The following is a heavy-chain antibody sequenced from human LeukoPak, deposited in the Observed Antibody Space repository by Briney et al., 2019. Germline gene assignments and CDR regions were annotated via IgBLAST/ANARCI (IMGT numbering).Heavy chain of an antibody. J-gene: IGHJ4*02. Sequence: GGSLRLSCAASGFTFSSYAMHWVRQAPGKGLEWVAVISYDGSNKYYADSVKGRFTISRDNSKNTLYLQMNSLRAEDTAVYYCAKGTWIQLGYFDYWGQGTLVTVSS. V-gene: IGHV3-30-3*01. CDR2: ISYDGSNK. CDR1: GFTFSSYA. CDR3: AKGTWIQLGYFDY. D-gene: IGHD5-18*01.